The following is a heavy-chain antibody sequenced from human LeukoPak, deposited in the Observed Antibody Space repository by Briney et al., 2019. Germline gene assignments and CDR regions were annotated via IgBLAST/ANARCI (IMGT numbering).Heavy chain of an antibody. J-gene: IGHJ5*02. CDR1: GGSISSYY. Sequence: PSETLSLTCTVSGGSISSYYWSWIRQPPGKGLEWIGEISHSGSTNYNPSLKSRVTISVDTSKNQFSLKLSSVTAADTAVYYCARRRDTSGYYRTPYNWFDPWGQGTLVTVSS. CDR2: ISHSGST. CDR3: ARRRDTSGYYRTPYNWFDP. D-gene: IGHD3-22*01. V-gene: IGHV4-34*01.